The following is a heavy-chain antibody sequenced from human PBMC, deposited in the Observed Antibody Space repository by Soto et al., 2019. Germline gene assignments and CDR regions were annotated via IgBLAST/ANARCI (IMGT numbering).Heavy chain of an antibody. CDR3: AKSRDSSGREYYFDY. V-gene: IGHV3-23*01. J-gene: IGHJ4*02. CDR2: IGGSGGST. CDR1: GFTFSSYA. Sequence: GGSLRLSCAASGFTFSSYAMSWVRQAPGKGLEWVSAIGGSGGSTYYADSVKGRVTNSRDNSKKTVYLQMNSLRAEDKAVYYCAKSRDSSGREYYFDYWGQGTLVTVSS. D-gene: IGHD6-19*01.